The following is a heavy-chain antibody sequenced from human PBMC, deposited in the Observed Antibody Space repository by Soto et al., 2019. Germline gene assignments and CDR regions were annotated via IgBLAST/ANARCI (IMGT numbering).Heavy chain of an antibody. CDR1: GFTFSSYW. D-gene: IGHD6-19*01. CDR3: AREGYKQWLVPEDYFDY. Sequence: AGGSLRLSCAASGFTFSSYWMSWVRQAPGKGLEWVANIKQDGSEKYYVDSVKGRFTISRDNAKNSLYLQMNSLRAEDTAVYYCAREGYKQWLVPEDYFDYWGQGTLVTVSS. CDR2: IKQDGSEK. J-gene: IGHJ4*02. V-gene: IGHV3-7*01.